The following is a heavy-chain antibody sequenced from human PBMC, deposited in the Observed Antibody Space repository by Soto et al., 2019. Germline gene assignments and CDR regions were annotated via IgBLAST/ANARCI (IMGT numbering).Heavy chain of an antibody. CDR1: GFAFSGYW. J-gene: IGHJ5*02. CDR2: IEDNGSEK. Sequence: GGSLRLSSTGSGFAFSGYWMSWVRQAPWKGLEWVASIEDNGSEKYYVDSVKGRFTISRDNAKNSLFLQMNSLGAEDTAVYYCARGQGWLDPWGQGTLVTVSS. V-gene: IGHV3-7*01. CDR3: ARGQGWLDP.